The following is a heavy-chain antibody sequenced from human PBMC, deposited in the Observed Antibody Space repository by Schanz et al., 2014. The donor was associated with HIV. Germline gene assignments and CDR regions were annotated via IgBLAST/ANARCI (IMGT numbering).Heavy chain of an antibody. D-gene: IGHD3-16*01. V-gene: IGHV3-33*01. CDR1: GFTFRRHG. CDR2: ISPDGSKQ. Sequence: QVQLVESGGRVVQPGRSQRLSCAASGFTFRRHGMHWVRQAPGQGLEWLAVISPDGSKQHYADSVKGRFIISRDNSKKILYLQMNSLRAEDTAEYFCARGAEEDYYGPCFDSWGQGTLVIVSS. CDR3: ARGAEEDYYGPCFDS. J-gene: IGHJ4*02.